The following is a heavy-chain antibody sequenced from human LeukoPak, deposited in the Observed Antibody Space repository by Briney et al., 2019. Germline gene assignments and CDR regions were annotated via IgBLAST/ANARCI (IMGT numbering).Heavy chain of an antibody. D-gene: IGHD4-23*01. V-gene: IGHV3-30*18. CDR2: ISYDGSNK. Sequence: GRSLRLSCAASGFTFSSYGMHWVRQAPGKGLEWVAVISYDGSNKYYAGSVKGRFTISRDNSKNTLYLQMNSLRAEDTAVYYCAKTLLVRGGAFDIWGQGTMVTVSS. J-gene: IGHJ3*02. CDR1: GFTFSSYG. CDR3: AKTLLVRGGAFDI.